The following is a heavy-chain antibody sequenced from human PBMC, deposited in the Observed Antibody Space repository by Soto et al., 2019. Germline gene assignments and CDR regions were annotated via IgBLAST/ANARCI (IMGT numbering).Heavy chain of an antibody. Sequence: ASETLSLTCTVSGGSISSYYWSWIRQPPGKGLEWIGYIYYSGSTNYNPSLKSRISMSADTSKNQFSLKLSSVTAADTAVYYCAKGHHKGLDPWGQGTLVTVSS. CDR1: GGSISSYY. CDR2: IYYSGST. V-gene: IGHV4-59*01. CDR3: AKGHHKGLDP. J-gene: IGHJ5*02.